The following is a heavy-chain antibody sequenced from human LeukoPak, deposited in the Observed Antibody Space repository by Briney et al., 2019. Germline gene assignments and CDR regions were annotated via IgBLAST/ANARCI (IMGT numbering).Heavy chain of an antibody. CDR1: GGSISSYY. CDR2: IYYSGST. D-gene: IGHD6-6*01. V-gene: IGHV4-59*01. J-gene: IGHJ4*02. CDR3: ASGSSHFGY. Sequence: SETLSLTCTVSGGSISSYYWSWIRQPPGKGLEWIGYIYYSGSTNYNPSLESRVTISVDTSKNQFSLKLSSVTAADTAVYYCASGSSHFGYWGQGTLVTVSS.